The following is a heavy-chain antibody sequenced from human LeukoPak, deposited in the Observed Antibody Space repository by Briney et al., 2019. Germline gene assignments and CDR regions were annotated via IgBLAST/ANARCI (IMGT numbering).Heavy chain of an antibody. D-gene: IGHD4-17*01. CDR3: ARGQGTVTTH. Sequence: SETLSLTCAVSGGSISSGGYSWRWIRQPPGRGLEWIGYIYHSGSTYYNPSLKSRVTISVDRSKNQFSLKLSSVTAADTAVYYCARGQGTVTTHWGQGTLVTVSS. J-gene: IGHJ4*02. V-gene: IGHV4-30-2*01. CDR1: GGSISSGGYS. CDR2: IYHSGST.